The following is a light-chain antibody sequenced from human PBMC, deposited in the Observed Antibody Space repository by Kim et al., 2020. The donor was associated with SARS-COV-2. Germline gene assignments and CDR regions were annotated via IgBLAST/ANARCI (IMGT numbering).Light chain of an antibody. CDR2: LGS. V-gene: IGKV2-28*01. CDR3: MQALQTPVQ. Sequence: IVVTQSPLSLPVTPGEPASISCRSSQSLLHSNGNNYLYWYLQKAGQSPQFLIYLGSNRASGVPDRFSGSGSGTDFQLTISRVEAEDVGVYYCMQALQTPVQFGQGTKLEI. CDR1: QSLLHSNGNNY. J-gene: IGKJ2*01.